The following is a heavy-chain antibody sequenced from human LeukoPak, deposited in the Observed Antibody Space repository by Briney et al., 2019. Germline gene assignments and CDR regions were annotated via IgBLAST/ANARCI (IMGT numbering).Heavy chain of an antibody. V-gene: IGHV3-66*01. Sequence: GGSLRLSCAASGFTVSSNYMSWVRQAPGKGLEWVSVIYSGGSTYYADSVKGRFTISRDNSKNTLYLQMNSLRAEDTAVYYCARGTAYYDILTGYYPSEYFQHWGQGTLVTVSS. CDR3: ARGTAYYDILTGYYPSEYFQH. J-gene: IGHJ1*01. CDR1: GFTVSSNY. CDR2: IYSGGST. D-gene: IGHD3-9*01.